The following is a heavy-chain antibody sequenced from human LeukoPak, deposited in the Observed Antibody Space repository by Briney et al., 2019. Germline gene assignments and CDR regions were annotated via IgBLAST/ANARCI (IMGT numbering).Heavy chain of an antibody. CDR3: ARDLGYSPDAFDI. V-gene: IGHV3-21*01. CDR2: ISSSSSYI. J-gene: IGHJ3*02. D-gene: IGHD1-26*01. Sequence: GGSLRLPCAASGFTFSSYSMNWVRQAPGKGLEWVSSISSSSSYIYYADSVKGRFTISRDNAKNSLYLQMNSLRAEDTAVYYCARDLGYSPDAFDIWGQGTMVTVSS. CDR1: GFTFSSYS.